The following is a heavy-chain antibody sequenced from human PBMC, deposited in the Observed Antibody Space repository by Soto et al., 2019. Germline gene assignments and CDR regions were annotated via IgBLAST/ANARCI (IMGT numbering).Heavy chain of an antibody. J-gene: IGHJ3*02. Sequence: GGSLRLSCAASGFTFSNYAMNWVRQAPGKGLEWVSTISGSGGSTYYADSVKGRFTISRDNSKNTLYLQMNSLRAEDTAVYYCAKDHIAAAPPYDAFDIWGQGTMVTVSS. CDR2: ISGSGGST. V-gene: IGHV3-23*01. CDR1: GFTFSNYA. CDR3: AKDHIAAAPPYDAFDI. D-gene: IGHD6-13*01.